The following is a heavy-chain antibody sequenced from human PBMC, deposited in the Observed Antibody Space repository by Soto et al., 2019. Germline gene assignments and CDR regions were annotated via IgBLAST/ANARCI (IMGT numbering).Heavy chain of an antibody. CDR3: ARDRVVFCFDP. CDR1: GFTFSSYW. J-gene: IGHJ5*02. Sequence: GGSLRLSCAASGFTFSSYWMSWVRQAPGKGLERVANIKQDGSEKYYVDSVKGRFTISRDNAKNSLYLQMNSLRAEDMAVYYCARDRVVFCFDPWGQGTLVTVSS. D-gene: IGHD3-3*01. V-gene: IGHV3-7*01. CDR2: IKQDGSEK.